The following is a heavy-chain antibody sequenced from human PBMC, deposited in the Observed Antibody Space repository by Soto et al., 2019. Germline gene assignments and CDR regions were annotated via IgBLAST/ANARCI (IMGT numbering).Heavy chain of an antibody. V-gene: IGHV3-23*01. Sequence: PGGSLRLSXAASGFTFSSYAMSWVRQAPGKGLEWVSAISGSGGSTYYADSVKGRFTISRDNSKNTLYLQMNSLRAEDTAVYYCAKAYYYDSSGYYPYYFDYWGQGTRVTVSS. CDR1: GFTFSSYA. CDR3: AKAYYYDSSGYYPYYFDY. CDR2: ISGSGGST. D-gene: IGHD3-22*01. J-gene: IGHJ4*02.